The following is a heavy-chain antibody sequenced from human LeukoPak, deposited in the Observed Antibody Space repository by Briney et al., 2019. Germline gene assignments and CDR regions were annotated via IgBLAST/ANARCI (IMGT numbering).Heavy chain of an antibody. CDR3: ARVNYYDSSGGAAFDI. D-gene: IGHD3-22*01. CDR1: GGTFSSYA. Sequence: GASVKVSCKASGGTFSSYAISWVRQAPGRGLEWMGGIIPIFGTANYAQKFQGRVTITTDESTSTAYMELSSLRSEDTAVYYCARVNYYDSSGGAAFDIWGQGTMVTVSS. CDR2: IIPIFGTA. V-gene: IGHV1-69*05. J-gene: IGHJ3*02.